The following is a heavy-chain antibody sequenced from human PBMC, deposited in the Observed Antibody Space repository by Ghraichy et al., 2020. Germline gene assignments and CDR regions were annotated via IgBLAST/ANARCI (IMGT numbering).Heavy chain of an antibody. Sequence: ASVKVSCKVSGYTLTELSMHWVRQAPGKGLEWMGGFDPEDGETIYAQKFQGRVTMTEDTSTDTAYMELSSLRSEDTAVYYCATDLKWVGATAIRDYWGQGTLVTVSS. CDR2: FDPEDGET. V-gene: IGHV1-24*01. CDR1: GYTLTELS. D-gene: IGHD1-26*01. CDR3: ATDLKWVGATAIRDY. J-gene: IGHJ4*02.